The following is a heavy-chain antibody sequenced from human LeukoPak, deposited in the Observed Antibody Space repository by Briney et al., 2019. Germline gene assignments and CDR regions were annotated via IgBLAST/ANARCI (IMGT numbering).Heavy chain of an antibody. V-gene: IGHV4-31*03. Sequence: SETLSLNCTVSGGSISSGGYYWSWIRQHPGKGLEWIGYIYYSGSTYYNPSLKSRVTISVDTSKNQFSLKLSSVTAADTAVYYCARERSGEHAFDIWGQGTMVTVSS. D-gene: IGHD1-26*01. J-gene: IGHJ3*02. CDR3: ARERSGEHAFDI. CDR1: GGSISSGGYY. CDR2: IYYSGST.